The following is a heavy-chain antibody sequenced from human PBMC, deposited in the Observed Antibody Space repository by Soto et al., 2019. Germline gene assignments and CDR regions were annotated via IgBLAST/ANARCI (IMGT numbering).Heavy chain of an antibody. Sequence: GGSLRLSCAASGFTFSNHWMHWVRQAPGKGLVWVSRIKSDGSITTYADSVKGRFTISRDNAKNTLYLQMNSLRAEDTAVYYCARAEVTLGYCDSTSCLFDYWGQGTQVTVSS. D-gene: IGHD2-2*01. J-gene: IGHJ4*02. V-gene: IGHV3-74*01. CDR1: GFTFSNHW. CDR3: ARAEVTLGYCDSTSCLFDY. CDR2: IKSDGSIT.